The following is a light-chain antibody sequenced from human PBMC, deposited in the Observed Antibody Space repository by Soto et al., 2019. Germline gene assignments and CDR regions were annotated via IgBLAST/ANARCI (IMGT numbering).Light chain of an antibody. Sequence: DIQMTQSPSSLSASVGDRVTITCQATHDISNYLNWYQQKPGKAPKLLIYAASSLQSGVPSRFSGSGSGTDFTLTISSLQPEDFATYYCQQSYSTPITFGQGTRLEIK. CDR1: HDISNY. CDR3: QQSYSTPIT. CDR2: AAS. V-gene: IGKV1-39*01. J-gene: IGKJ5*01.